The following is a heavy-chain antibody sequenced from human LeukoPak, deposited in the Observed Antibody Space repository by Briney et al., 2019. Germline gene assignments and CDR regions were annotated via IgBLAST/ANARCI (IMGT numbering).Heavy chain of an antibody. Sequence: SETLSLTCTVSGGSISSGSYYWSWIRQPAGKGLEWIGRIYTSGSTNYNPSLKSRVTISVDTSKNQFSLKLSFVTAADTAVYYCASTIFGVAGSYYYYYMDVWGKGTTVTVSS. CDR1: GGSISSGSYY. D-gene: IGHD3-3*01. J-gene: IGHJ6*03. V-gene: IGHV4-61*02. CDR2: IYTSGST. CDR3: ASTIFGVAGSYYYYYMDV.